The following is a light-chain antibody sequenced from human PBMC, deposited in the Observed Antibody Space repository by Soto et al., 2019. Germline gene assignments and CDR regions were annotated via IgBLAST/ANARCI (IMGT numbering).Light chain of an antibody. CDR3: CSFAGTSTSFV. J-gene: IGLJ1*01. Sequence: QSVLTQPRSVSGSPGQSITISCIGTSSDVGAYNYVSWYRQHPGKAPQLIIFDVTERPSGVPARFSGSKSGNTASLTISGLQADDEADYYCCSFAGTSTSFVFGGGTKLTVL. V-gene: IGLV2-11*01. CDR1: SSDVGAYNY. CDR2: DVT.